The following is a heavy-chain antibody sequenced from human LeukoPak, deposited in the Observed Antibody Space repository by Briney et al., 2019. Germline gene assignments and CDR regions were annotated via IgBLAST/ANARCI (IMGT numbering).Heavy chain of an antibody. CDR2: IYPGHSDT. CDR1: GYNFTSYW. D-gene: IGHD5-24*01. Sequence: GEALKISCKGPGYNFTSYWIGWVRPVPGKGLEWMGIIYPGHSDTRYRPSFQGQGTISADRSISTAHLQWRSLKASDTAMYYCARGRWLQLDVFHIWGQGTMVSVPS. V-gene: IGHV5-51*01. J-gene: IGHJ3*02. CDR3: ARGRWLQLDVFHI.